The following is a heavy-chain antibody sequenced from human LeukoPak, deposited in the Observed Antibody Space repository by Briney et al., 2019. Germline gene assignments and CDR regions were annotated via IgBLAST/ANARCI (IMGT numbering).Heavy chain of an antibody. CDR2: ISGSGGST. D-gene: IGHD3/OR15-3a*01. CDR3: AKLDFAATTFDY. CDR1: GFTFSSYA. V-gene: IGHV3-23*01. Sequence: GGSLRLSCAASGFTFSSYAMSWVRQAPGKGLEWVSAISGSGGSTYYTDSVKGRFTISRDNSKNTLYLQMNSLRAEDTAVYYCAKLDFAATTFDYWGQGTLVTVSS. J-gene: IGHJ4*02.